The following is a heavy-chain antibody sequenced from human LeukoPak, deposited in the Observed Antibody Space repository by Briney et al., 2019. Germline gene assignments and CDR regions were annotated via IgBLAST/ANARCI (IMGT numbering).Heavy chain of an antibody. J-gene: IGHJ4*02. V-gene: IGHV4-30-4*01. D-gene: IGHD2-15*01. Sequence: SETLSLTCAVSGGSISSGDYYWSWIRQPPGKGLEWIGYIYYSGSTYYNPSLKSRVTISVDTSKNQFSLKLSSMTAADTAVYYCARGLYSNLDYWGQGTLVTVSS. CDR1: GGSISSGDYY. CDR3: ARGLYSNLDY. CDR2: IYYSGST.